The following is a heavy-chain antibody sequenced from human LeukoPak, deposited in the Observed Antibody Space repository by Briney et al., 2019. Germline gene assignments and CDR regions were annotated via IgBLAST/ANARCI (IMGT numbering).Heavy chain of an antibody. Sequence: PGGSLRLSCAASGFTFDDYAMHWVRQAPGKGLEWVSGISWNSGSIGYADSVKGRFTISRDNAKNSLYLQMNSLRAEDTALYYCAKDMVVRDYYDSSGLDYWGQGTLVTVSS. CDR1: GFTFDDYA. CDR2: ISWNSGSI. D-gene: IGHD3-22*01. V-gene: IGHV3-9*01. J-gene: IGHJ4*02. CDR3: AKDMVVRDYYDSSGLDY.